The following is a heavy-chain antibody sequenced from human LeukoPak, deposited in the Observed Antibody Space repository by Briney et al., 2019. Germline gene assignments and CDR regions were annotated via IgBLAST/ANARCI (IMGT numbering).Heavy chain of an antibody. CDR3: AKDIIPYSRLRGSVGMDV. CDR2: ISWNSGSI. CDR1: GFTFDDYA. D-gene: IGHD2-15*01. V-gene: IGHV3-9*01. J-gene: IGHJ6*02. Sequence: GRSLRLSCAASGFTFDDYAMHWVRQAPGKGLEWVSGISWNSGSIGYADSVKGRFTISRDNAKNSLYLQMNSLRAEDTALYYCAKDIIPYSRLRGSVGMDVWGQGTTVTVSS.